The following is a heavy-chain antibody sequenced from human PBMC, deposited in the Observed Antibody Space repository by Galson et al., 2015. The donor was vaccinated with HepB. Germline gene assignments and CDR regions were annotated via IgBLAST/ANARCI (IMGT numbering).Heavy chain of an antibody. Sequence: TLSLTCTVSGGSISSGDYYWSWIRQPPGKGLEWIGYIYYSGSTYYNPSLKSRVTISVDTSKNQFSLKLSSVTAADTAVYYCARVVSVVPAAAYWFDPWGQGTLVTVSS. V-gene: IGHV4-30-4*01. CDR3: ARVVSVVPAAAYWFDP. J-gene: IGHJ5*02. CDR1: GGSISSGDYY. CDR2: IYYSGST. D-gene: IGHD2-2*01.